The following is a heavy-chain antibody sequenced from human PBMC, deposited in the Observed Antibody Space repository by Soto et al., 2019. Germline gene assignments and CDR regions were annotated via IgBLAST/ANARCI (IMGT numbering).Heavy chain of an antibody. D-gene: IGHD2-2*01. J-gene: IGHJ4*02. CDR1: GFTFSSYA. Sequence: PGGSLRLSCAASGFTFSSYAMSWVRQAPGKGLEWVSAISGSGGSTYYADSVKGRFTISRDNSKNTLYLQMNSLRAEDTAVYYCAKDPLGYCSSTSCSYHFDYWGQGTLVTVSS. CDR2: ISGSGGST. V-gene: IGHV3-23*01. CDR3: AKDPLGYCSSTSCSYHFDY.